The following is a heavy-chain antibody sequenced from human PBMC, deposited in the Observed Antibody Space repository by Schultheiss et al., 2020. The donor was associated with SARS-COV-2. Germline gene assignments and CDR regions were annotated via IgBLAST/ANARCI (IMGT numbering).Heavy chain of an antibody. CDR2: ISAYNGNT. CDR3: SRDSYDSSGYGCDYYYYYGMDV. D-gene: IGHD3-22*01. CDR1: GYTFRSYG. Sequence: ASVKVSCKASGYTFRSYGISWVRQAPGQGLEWMGWISAYNGNTNYAQNLQGRVTMTTDTSTSTDYMELRSQRSDDTAVYYCSRDSYDSSGYGCDYYYYYGMDVWGQGTTVTVSS. J-gene: IGHJ6*02. V-gene: IGHV1-18*01.